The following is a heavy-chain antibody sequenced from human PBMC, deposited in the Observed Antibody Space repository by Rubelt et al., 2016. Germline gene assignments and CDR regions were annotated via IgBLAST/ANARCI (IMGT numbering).Heavy chain of an antibody. D-gene: IGHD5-18*01. CDR1: GGSFSGYY. CDR2: INHSGVT. J-gene: IGHJ4*02. Sequence: QVQLQQWGAGLLKPSETLSLTCAVYGGSFSGYYWSWIRQPPGKGLEWIGEINHSGVTNYNPYLTSRVTISVDTSKNQFSLKLSSVTAADTAVYYCACRYSYGKAILRWGQGTLVTVSS. V-gene: IGHV4-34*01. CDR3: ACRYSYGKAILR.